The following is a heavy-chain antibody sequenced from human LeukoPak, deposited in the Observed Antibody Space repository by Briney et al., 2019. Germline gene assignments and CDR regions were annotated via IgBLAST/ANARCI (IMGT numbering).Heavy chain of an antibody. CDR1: GYTLTELS. V-gene: IGHV1-24*01. J-gene: IGHJ6*03. Sequence: GASVKVSCKVSGYTLTELSMHWVRQAPGKGLEWMGGFDPEDGETIYAQKFQGRVTMTRDTSTSTVYMELSSLRSEDTAVYYCARGAASSNYYYYYYMDVWGKGTTVTVSS. CDR3: ARGAASSNYYYYYYMDV. CDR2: FDPEDGET.